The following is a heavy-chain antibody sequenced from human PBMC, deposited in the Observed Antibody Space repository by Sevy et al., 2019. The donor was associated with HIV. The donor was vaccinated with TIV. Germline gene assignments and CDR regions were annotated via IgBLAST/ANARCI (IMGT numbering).Heavy chain of an antibody. CDR3: ARAIGAATSY. CDR1: GFIFSGYW. Sequence: GGSLRLSCAGSGFIFSGYWMHWVRQAPGKGLEWVANINEDGTTKYYLDSVKGRFTISRDNAKNSGFLQMNSLRVDDTAVYYCARAIGAATSYWGQGTLVTVSS. V-gene: IGHV3-7*03. CDR2: INEDGTTK. J-gene: IGHJ4*02. D-gene: IGHD2-15*01.